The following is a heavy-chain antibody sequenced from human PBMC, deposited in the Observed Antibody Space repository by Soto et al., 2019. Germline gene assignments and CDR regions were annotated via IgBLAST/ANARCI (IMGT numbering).Heavy chain of an antibody. D-gene: IGHD3-3*01. V-gene: IGHV1-3*04. CDR2: INTGNGNT. J-gene: IGHJ6*02. CDR1: GYTFNNYA. CDR3: ARDSIAGAIFASHYSYGIDA. Sequence: QVQLVQSGPEVKKPGASVKVSCKAYGYTFNNYALHLVRHAPAQRIVCLGCINTGNGNTKYSQKFQGRVTITSDTSATSSSTVYMEVSSLRSKDTAIYYCARDSIAGAIFASHYSYGIDAWGQGTTVTDS.